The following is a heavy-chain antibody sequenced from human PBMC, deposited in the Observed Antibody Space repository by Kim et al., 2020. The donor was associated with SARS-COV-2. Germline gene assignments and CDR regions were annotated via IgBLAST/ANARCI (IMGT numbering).Heavy chain of an antibody. D-gene: IGHD3-22*01. Sequence: GGSLRLSCAASGFTFSSYAMHWVRQAPGKGLEWVAVISYDGSNKYKADSAQGRFTITRDNSKNTLYLQMNSLRAEDTAVYYCASNYRVSSGYYQGPGLTWGQGTLVTVSS. CDR1: GFTFSSYA. CDR3: ASNYRVSSGYYQGPGLT. J-gene: IGHJ5*01. CDR2: ISYDGSNK. V-gene: IGHV3-30*04.